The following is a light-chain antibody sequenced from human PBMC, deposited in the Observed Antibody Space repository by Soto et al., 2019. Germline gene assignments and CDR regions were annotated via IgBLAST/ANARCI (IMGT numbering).Light chain of an antibody. CDR3: QSYDSSLSVV. CDR1: SSNIGAGYD. Sequence: QSVLTQPPSVSWAPGQRVTISCTGSSSNIGAGYDVHWYQQLPGTAPKLLIYGNSNRPSGVPDRFSGSKSGTSASLAITVLQSEDEADYYCQSYDSSLSVVFGGGTKLTVL. V-gene: IGLV1-40*01. CDR2: GNS. J-gene: IGLJ2*01.